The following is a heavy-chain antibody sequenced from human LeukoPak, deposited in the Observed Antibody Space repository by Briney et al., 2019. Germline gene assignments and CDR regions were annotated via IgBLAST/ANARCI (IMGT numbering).Heavy chain of an antibody. D-gene: IGHD7-27*01. V-gene: IGHV3-30*02. CDR2: IRYDGSNK. J-gene: IGHJ3*02. Sequence: PGGSLRLSYAASAFTFSSYDMHWVRQAPGKGLEWVAFIRYDGSNKYYADSVKGRFTISRDNSKNTLYLQMNSLRAEDTAAYYCAKDPLGIGPAFDIWGQGTMVSVSS. CDR1: AFTFSSYD. CDR3: AKDPLGIGPAFDI.